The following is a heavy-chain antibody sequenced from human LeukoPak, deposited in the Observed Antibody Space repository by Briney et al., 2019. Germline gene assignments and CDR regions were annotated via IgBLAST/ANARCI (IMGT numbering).Heavy chain of an antibody. CDR3: ARHYGGNSGYYYGMDV. Sequence: PGGSLRLSCAASGFTFSSNYMSWVRQAPEKGLEWVSVIYSGGSTYYADSVKGRFTISRDNSKNTLYLQMNSLRAEDTAVYYCARHYGGNSGYYYGMDVWGQGTTVTVSS. CDR1: GFTFSSNY. D-gene: IGHD4-23*01. V-gene: IGHV3-53*01. J-gene: IGHJ6*02. CDR2: IYSGGST.